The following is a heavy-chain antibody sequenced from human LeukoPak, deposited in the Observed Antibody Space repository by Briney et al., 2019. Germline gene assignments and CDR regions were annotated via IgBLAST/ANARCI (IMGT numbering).Heavy chain of an antibody. V-gene: IGHV1-69*04. CDR3: ARDGSSWYEGNWFDP. CDR2: IIPILGIA. Sequence: SVKVSCKASGGTFSSYTIGRVRQAPGQGLEWMGRIIPILGIANYAQKFQGRVTITADKSTSTAYMELSSLRSEDTAVYYCARDGSSWYEGNWFDPWGQGTLVTVSS. D-gene: IGHD6-13*01. CDR1: GGTFSSYT. J-gene: IGHJ5*02.